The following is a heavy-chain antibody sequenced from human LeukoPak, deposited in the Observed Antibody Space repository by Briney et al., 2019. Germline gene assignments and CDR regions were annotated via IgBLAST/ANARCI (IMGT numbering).Heavy chain of an antibody. CDR2: IYHSGST. Sequence: PSETLSLTCTVSGYSISSGYYWGWIRQPPGKGLEWIGSIYHSGSTYYNPSLKSRVTISVDTSKNQFSLKLSSVTAADTAVYYCAREPYSYGLYYFDYWGQGTLVTVSS. CDR3: AREPYSYGLYYFDY. J-gene: IGHJ4*02. V-gene: IGHV4-38-2*02. D-gene: IGHD5-18*01. CDR1: GYSISSGYY.